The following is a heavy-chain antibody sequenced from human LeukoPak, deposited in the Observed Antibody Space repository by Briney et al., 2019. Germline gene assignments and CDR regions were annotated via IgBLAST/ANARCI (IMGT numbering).Heavy chain of an antibody. J-gene: IGHJ4*02. CDR1: GGSFSGYY. CDR2: INHSGST. D-gene: IGHD2/OR15-2a*01. Sequence: KPSETLSLTCAVYGGSFSGYYWSWIRQPPGKGLEWIGEINHSGSTNYNPSLKSRVTISVDTSKNQFSLKLSSVTAADTAVYYCARVLWMAYFDYWGQGTLVTVSS. CDR3: ARVLWMAYFDY. V-gene: IGHV4-34*01.